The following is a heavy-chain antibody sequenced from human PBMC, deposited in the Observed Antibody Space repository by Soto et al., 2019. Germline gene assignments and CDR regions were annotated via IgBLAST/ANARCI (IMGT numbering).Heavy chain of an antibody. CDR1: GYTFTSYD. D-gene: IGHD3-3*01. V-gene: IGHV1-8*01. Sequence: ASVKVSCKASGYTFTSYDISWVRQATGQGLEWMGWMNPNSGNTGYAQKFQGRVTMTRNTSISTAYMELSSLRSEDTAVYYCARSNYDFWSGYFVWFDPWGQGTLVTVSS. CDR2: MNPNSGNT. J-gene: IGHJ5*02. CDR3: ARSNYDFWSGYFVWFDP.